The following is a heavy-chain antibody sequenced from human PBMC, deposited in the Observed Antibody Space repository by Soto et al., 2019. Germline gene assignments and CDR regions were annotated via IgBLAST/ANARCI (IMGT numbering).Heavy chain of an antibody. D-gene: IGHD3-22*01. CDR1: GGSLSGYS. CDR3: ARDTYYFGSSSDGLDT. J-gene: IGHJ5*02. Sequence: PSETLSLPCAVAGGSLSGYSWSWIRQSPGKGLEWIGEFNHFGSTSYNPSIKSRVTLLVDKSKNQFSLTMISVTAADTALYYCARDTYYFGSSSDGLDTWGPGTLVTVSS. V-gene: IGHV4-34*01. CDR2: FNHFGST.